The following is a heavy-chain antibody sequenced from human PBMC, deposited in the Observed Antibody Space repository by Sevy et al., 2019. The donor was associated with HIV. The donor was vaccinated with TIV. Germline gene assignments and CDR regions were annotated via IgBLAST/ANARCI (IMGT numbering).Heavy chain of an antibody. CDR1: GFTFSSYA. CDR2: ISGSGGST. D-gene: IGHD5-12*01. V-gene: IGHV3-23*01. CDR3: AKDRGSGYDSFDDAFDI. J-gene: IGHJ3*02. Sequence: LTCAASGFTFSSYAMSWVRQAPGKGLEWVSAISGSGGSTYYADSVKGRFTISRDNSKNTLYLQMNSLRAEDTAVYYCAKDRGSGYDSFDDAFDIWGQGTMVTVS.